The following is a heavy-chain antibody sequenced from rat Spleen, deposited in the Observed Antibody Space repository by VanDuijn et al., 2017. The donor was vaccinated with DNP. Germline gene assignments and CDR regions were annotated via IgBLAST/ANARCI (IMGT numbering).Heavy chain of an antibody. J-gene: IGHJ3*01. Sequence: EVQLVESGGDLVQPGRSLTLSCVASGFTFSDYYMAWVRQAPTKGLEWVAYISSGGDNTYYRDSVKGRFTISRDNAKSTLYLQMDSLRSEDMATYYCARTYNSGYGGFAYWGQGTLVTVSS. CDR1: GFTFSDYY. CDR3: ARTYNSGYGGFAY. CDR2: ISSGGDNT. D-gene: IGHD4-3*01. V-gene: IGHV5-25*01.